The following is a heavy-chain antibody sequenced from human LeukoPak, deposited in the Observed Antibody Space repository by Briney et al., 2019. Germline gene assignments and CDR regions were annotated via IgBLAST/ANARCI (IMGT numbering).Heavy chain of an antibody. Sequence: GGSLRLSCAASGFTFSNYAMHWVRQAPGKGLEWVAVISYDGSNKYYADSVKGRFTISRDNSKNTLYLQMNSLRAEDTSLYYCARDSLTYYYDTSGSNWFGRWGQGTLVTVSS. CDR2: ISYDGSNK. D-gene: IGHD3-22*01. V-gene: IGHV3-30-3*01. J-gene: IGHJ5*02. CDR1: GFTFSNYA. CDR3: ARDSLTYYYDTSGSNWFGR.